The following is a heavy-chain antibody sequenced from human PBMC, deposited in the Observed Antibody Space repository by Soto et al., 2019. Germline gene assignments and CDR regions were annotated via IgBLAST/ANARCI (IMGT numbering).Heavy chain of an antibody. D-gene: IGHD2-15*01. CDR3: ARAIEPMGGPFDF. V-gene: IGHV1-69*06. Sequence: QVNLVQSGAEVKKPGSSVKVSCKASGDSFSSLSLNWVRQAPGQGLEWVGGIIPVVGTGTYAQKFQDRVTITADKSTSTVYMDLTSLTSEDTAVYYCARAIEPMGGPFDFWGQGTLVTVSS. CDR1: GDSFSSLS. J-gene: IGHJ4*02. CDR2: IIPVVGTG.